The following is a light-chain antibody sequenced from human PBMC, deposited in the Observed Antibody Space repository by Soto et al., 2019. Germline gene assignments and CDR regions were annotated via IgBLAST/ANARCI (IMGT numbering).Light chain of an antibody. J-gene: IGKJ5*01. CDR3: QQYESLPLT. V-gene: IGKV1-33*01. CDR1: QVISKF. CDR2: DAS. Sequence: DIQMTQSPSSLSASVGDRVTITCRASQVISKFLNWYQLKPGKAPKLLIYDASDLETGVPSRFSGSGSGTGFTFTISSLQPEDFATYYCQQYESLPLTFGQGTRLEIK.